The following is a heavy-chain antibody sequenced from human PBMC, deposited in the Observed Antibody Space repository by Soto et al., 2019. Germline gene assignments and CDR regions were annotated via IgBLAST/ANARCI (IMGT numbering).Heavy chain of an antibody. D-gene: IGHD6-13*01. Sequence: PGGSLRLSCAASEFTFSSYAMHWVRQAPGKGLECVSGISSDGGSTYYANSVKGRFTISRDNSKNTLYLQMNSLRAEDTAVYYCAKVLPASYSSSWYRNQDYYYYYGMDVWGQGTTVTVSS. CDR1: EFTFSSYA. J-gene: IGHJ6*02. CDR3: AKVLPASYSSSWYRNQDYYYYYGMDV. V-gene: IGHV3-64*01. CDR2: ISSDGGST.